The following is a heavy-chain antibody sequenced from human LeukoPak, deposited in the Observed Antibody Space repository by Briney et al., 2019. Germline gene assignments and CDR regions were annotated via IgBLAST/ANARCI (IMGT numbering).Heavy chain of an antibody. V-gene: IGHV4-59*08. J-gene: IGHJ6*02. CDR2: IHYTGTT. Sequence: SSETLSLTCTVSGDSINYYYWSWIRQSPGKGLEWIGYIHYTGTTNYNPSLKSRLTISADTSKSQVSLKLSSVTAADTAVYYCARHSGGHGGFNEDYHYYYGMDVWGQGTTVTVSS. CDR1: GDSINYYY. D-gene: IGHD2-15*01. CDR3: ARHSGGHGGFNEDYHYYYGMDV.